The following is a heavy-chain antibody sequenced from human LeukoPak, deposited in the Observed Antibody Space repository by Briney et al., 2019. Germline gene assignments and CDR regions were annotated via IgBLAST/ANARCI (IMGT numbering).Heavy chain of an antibody. Sequence: ASVKVSCKASGYTFTSYEINWVRQATGQGLEWMGWMNPNSGDTDYAQKFQGRVTMTRNTALSTAYMELSSLRSEDTAVYYCARIWFGDYGMDVWGQGTTVTVSS. D-gene: IGHD3-10*01. CDR1: GYTFTSYE. CDR2: MNPNSGDT. J-gene: IGHJ6*02. CDR3: ARIWFGDYGMDV. V-gene: IGHV1-8*01.